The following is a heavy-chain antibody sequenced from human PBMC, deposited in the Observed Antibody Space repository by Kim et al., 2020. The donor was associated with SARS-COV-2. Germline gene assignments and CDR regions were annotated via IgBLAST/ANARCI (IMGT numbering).Heavy chain of an antibody. V-gene: IGHV3-23*01. Sequence: GGSLRLSCAASGFTFSSYAMSWVRQAPGKGLEWVSAISGSGGSTYYADSVKGRFTISRDNSKNTLYLQMNSLRAEDTAVYYCAKDRAISIAAAGNWFDPWGQGTLVTVSS. J-gene: IGHJ5*02. CDR1: GFTFSSYA. CDR3: AKDRAISIAAAGNWFDP. D-gene: IGHD6-13*01. CDR2: ISGSGGST.